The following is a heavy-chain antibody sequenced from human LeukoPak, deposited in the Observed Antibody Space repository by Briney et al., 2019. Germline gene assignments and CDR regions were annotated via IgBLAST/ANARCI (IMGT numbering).Heavy chain of an antibody. V-gene: IGHV1-2*02. CDR2: INPNSGGT. CDR3: ATAYSGNSRVSHY. J-gene: IGHJ4*02. D-gene: IGHD4-4*01. CDR1: GYTFTGYY. Sequence: ASVKVSCKASGYTFTGYYMHWVRQAPGQGLEWMGWINPNSGGTNYAQKFQGRVTMTRDTSISTAYMELSRLRSDDTAVYYCATAYSGNSRVSHYWGQGTLVTVSS.